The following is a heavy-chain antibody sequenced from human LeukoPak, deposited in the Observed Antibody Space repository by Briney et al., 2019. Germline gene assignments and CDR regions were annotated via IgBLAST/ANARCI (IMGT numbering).Heavy chain of an antibody. CDR3: AGPRSYYGSGSYTH. J-gene: IGHJ4*02. V-gene: IGHV4-34*01. CDR2: INHSGST. CDR1: GGSFSGYY. Sequence: SETLSLTCAVYGGSFSGYYWSWIRQPPGKGLEWIGEINHSGSTNYNPSLKSRVTISVDTSKNQFSLKLSSVTAADTAVYYCAGPRSYYGSGSYTHWGQGTLVTVSS. D-gene: IGHD3-10*01.